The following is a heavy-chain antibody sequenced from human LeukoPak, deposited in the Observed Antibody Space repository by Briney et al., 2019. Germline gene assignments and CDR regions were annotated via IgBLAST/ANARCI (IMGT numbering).Heavy chain of an antibody. J-gene: IGHJ2*01. CDR1: GFTFSSYG. V-gene: IGHV3-30*18. D-gene: IGHD6-19*01. Sequence: PGKSLRLSCAASGFTFSSYGLHWVRQAPGKGLEWVAVISSDGSNKYYADSVRGRFTISRDNSKNTLYLQMNSLRAEDTAVYYCAKARGSGYYSSFDLWGRGTLVTVSS. CDR3: AKARGSGYYSSFDL. CDR2: ISSDGSNK.